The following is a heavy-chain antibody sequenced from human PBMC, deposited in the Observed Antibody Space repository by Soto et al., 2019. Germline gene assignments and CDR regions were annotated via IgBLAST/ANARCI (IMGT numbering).Heavy chain of an antibody. J-gene: IGHJ4*02. Sequence: QVQLVQSGAEVKKPGASVKVSCKASGNTFTSYYMHWVQQDPGQGLEWMGIINPSGGSTSYAQKFQGIVTMTRDTSTSTVYMELSSLRSEDTAVYYCARTGSWVAYWGQGTLVTVSS. CDR2: INPSGGST. CDR3: ARTGSWVAY. D-gene: IGHD7-27*01. CDR1: GNTFTSYY. V-gene: IGHV1-46*01.